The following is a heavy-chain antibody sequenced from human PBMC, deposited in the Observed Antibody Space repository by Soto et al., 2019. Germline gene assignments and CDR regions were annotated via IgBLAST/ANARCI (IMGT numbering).Heavy chain of an antibody. J-gene: IGHJ4*02. D-gene: IGHD3-22*01. CDR1: GVTFSNYA. CDR3: ARAPLTIYDTSGYYDY. CDR2: IWSDGTNK. Sequence: GGSLRLSCAASGVTFSNYAMHWVRQAPGKGLEWVAVIWSDGTNKYYADSVKGRFTISRDKSKNTLYLQMNSLRAEDTAVYYCARAPLTIYDTSGYYDYWGQGIQVTVSS. V-gene: IGHV3-33*01.